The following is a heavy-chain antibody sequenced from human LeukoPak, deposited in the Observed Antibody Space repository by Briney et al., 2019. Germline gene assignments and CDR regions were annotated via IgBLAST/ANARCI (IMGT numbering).Heavy chain of an antibody. V-gene: IGHV4-34*01. CDR2: INHSGST. J-gene: IGHJ6*02. CDR3: WVTYYYDSSGYRYYYGMDV. Sequence: SETLSLTCAVYGGSFSGYYWSWIRQPPGKGLEWIGEINHSGSTNYNPSLKSRVTISVDTSKNQFSLKPSSVTAADTAVYYCWVTYYYDSSGYRYYYGMDVWGQGTTVTVSS. D-gene: IGHD3-22*01. CDR1: GGSFSGYY.